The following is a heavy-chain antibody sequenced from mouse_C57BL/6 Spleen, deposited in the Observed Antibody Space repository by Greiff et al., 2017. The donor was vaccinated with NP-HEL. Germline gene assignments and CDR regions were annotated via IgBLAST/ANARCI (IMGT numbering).Heavy chain of an antibody. J-gene: IGHJ2*01. Sequence: QVQLQQPGAELVMPGASVKLSCKASGYNFTSYWMHWVKQRPGQGLEWIGEIDPSDSYTNYTQKFKGKSTLTADKSSSTAYMQLSSLTSADSAVYSCAKECAGYYRRKDYWGQGTTLTVSS. V-gene: IGHV1-69*01. CDR3: AKECAGYYRRKDY. CDR1: GYNFTSYW. D-gene: IGHD2-3*01. CDR2: IDPSDSYT.